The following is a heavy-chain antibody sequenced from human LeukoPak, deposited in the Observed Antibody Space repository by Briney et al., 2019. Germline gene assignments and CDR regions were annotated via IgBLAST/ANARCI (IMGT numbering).Heavy chain of an antibody. CDR2: IYYSGST. CDR1: GGSISSGDYY. Sequence: SQTLSLTCTVSGGSISSGDYYWSWIRQPPGKGLEWIGYIYYSGSTYYNPSLKSRVTISVDTSKNQFSLKLSSVTAADTAVCYSAGVGYCSSTSCYAYAFDIWGQGTMVTVSS. J-gene: IGHJ3*02. CDR3: AGVGYCSSTSCYAYAFDI. V-gene: IGHV4-30-4*01. D-gene: IGHD2-2*01.